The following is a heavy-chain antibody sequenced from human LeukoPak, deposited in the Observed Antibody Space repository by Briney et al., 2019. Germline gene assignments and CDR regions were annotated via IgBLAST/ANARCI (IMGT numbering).Heavy chain of an antibody. Sequence: ASVKVSCKASGYTFTSYGISWVRQAPGQGLEWMGWISGYNGNTNYAQKLQGRVTMTTDTSTSTAYMELRSLRSDDTAVYYCARDYYYGSGSYSYMFEVDPWGQGTLVTVSS. V-gene: IGHV1-18*01. D-gene: IGHD3-10*01. J-gene: IGHJ5*02. CDR3: ARDYYYGSGSYSYMFEVDP. CDR2: ISGYNGNT. CDR1: GYTFTSYG.